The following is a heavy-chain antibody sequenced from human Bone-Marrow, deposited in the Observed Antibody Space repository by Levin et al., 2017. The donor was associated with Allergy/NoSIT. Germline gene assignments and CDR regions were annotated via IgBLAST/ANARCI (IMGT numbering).Heavy chain of an antibody. D-gene: IGHD3-10*01. J-gene: IGHJ4*02. CDR2: LSLFFLP. V-gene: IGHV3-53*01. CDR3: ARGWFGELLSH. CDR1: GFTVSSNY. Sequence: SCAASGFTVSSNYMSWVRQAPGKGPVWVSFLSLFFLPSSADSFPFRFTISRDNSKNTLYLQMNSLRAEDTAVYYCARGWFGELLSHWGQGTLVTVSS.